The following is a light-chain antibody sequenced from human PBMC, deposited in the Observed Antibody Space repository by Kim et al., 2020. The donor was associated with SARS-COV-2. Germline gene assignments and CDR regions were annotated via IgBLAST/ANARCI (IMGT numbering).Light chain of an antibody. CDR1: QSVSSN. Sequence: SPGERATLSRRASQSVSSNLVWYQQKPGQAPRLLIYDASTRATDVPARFSGSGSGTEFTLTINSLQSEDSAVYYCQQYHSWPPMYTFGQGTKLEI. J-gene: IGKJ2*01. CDR2: DAS. CDR3: QQYHSWPPMYT. V-gene: IGKV3-15*01.